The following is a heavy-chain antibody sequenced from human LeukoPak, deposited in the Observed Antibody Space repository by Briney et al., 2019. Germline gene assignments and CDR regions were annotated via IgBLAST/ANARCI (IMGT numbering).Heavy chain of an antibody. J-gene: IGHJ4*02. CDR2: ISYDGSNK. CDR3: ARDQGIAAAGMVLDY. D-gene: IGHD6-13*01. V-gene: IGHV3-30-3*01. Sequence: GGSLRLSWAASGFTFSSYAMHWVRQAPGKGLEWVAVISYDGSNKYYADSVKGRFTISRDNSKNTLYLQMNSLRAEDTAVYYCARDQGIAAAGMVLDYWGQGTLVTVSS. CDR1: GFTFSSYA.